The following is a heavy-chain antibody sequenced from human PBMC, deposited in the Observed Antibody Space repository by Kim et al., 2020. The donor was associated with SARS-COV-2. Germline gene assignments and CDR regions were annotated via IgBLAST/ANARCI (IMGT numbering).Heavy chain of an antibody. CDR3: ARDVPSFQLRYFDRPLDY. V-gene: IGHV3-74*01. CDR2: INSDGSST. CDR1: GFTFSSYW. J-gene: IGHJ4*02. D-gene: IGHD3-9*01. Sequence: GGSLRLSCAASGFTFSSYWMHWVRQAPGKGLVWVSRINSDGSSTSYADSVKGRFTISRDNAKNTLYLQMNSLRAEDTAVYYCARDVPSFQLRYFDRPLDYWGQGTLVTVSS.